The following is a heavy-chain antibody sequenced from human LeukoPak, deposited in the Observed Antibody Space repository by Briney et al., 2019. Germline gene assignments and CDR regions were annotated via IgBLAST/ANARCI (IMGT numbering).Heavy chain of an antibody. J-gene: IGHJ4*02. CDR2: IISDGSYT. D-gene: IGHD4-17*01. CDR1: GFTFSTYN. CDR3: VRAADYGDYGGFGY. Sequence: GGSLRLSCAASGFTFSTYNMNWVRQAPGKGLVWVARIISDGSYTNYADSVKGRFTISRDNAKNTLYLQMHSLRAEDTAVYYCVRAADYGDYGGFGYWGQGTLVTVSS. V-gene: IGHV3-74*01.